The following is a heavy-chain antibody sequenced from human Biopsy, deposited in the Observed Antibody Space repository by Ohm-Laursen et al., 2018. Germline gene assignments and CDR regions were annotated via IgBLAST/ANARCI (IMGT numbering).Heavy chain of an antibody. CDR2: INAKTGDT. CDR3: TRGGYYYDSLAYYYWFDP. Sequence: GSSVKVSCKASGYTFTGYHVHWVRQAPGPGLEWMGWINAKTGDTNYAQKFQGRVTMTRDTSISMAYVDLSSLRSDDTAVYYCTRGGYYYDSLAYYYWFDPWGQGTLVTVSS. CDR1: GYTFTGYH. D-gene: IGHD3-22*01. V-gene: IGHV1-2*02. J-gene: IGHJ5*02.